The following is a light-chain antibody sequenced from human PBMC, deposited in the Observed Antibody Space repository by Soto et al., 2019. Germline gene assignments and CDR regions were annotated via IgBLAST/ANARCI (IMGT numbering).Light chain of an antibody. Sequence: EIVLTQSPDTLSLSPGERATLFCRASQTLSINSLAWYQQKPGQAPRLLIYAASTRDTGIPDRFNGSGSGTDFALTINRPEPEDFAVYYCQQYDGAPPTFGPGTKVDVK. V-gene: IGKV3-20*01. CDR3: QQYDGAPPT. CDR1: QTLSINS. CDR2: AAS. J-gene: IGKJ3*01.